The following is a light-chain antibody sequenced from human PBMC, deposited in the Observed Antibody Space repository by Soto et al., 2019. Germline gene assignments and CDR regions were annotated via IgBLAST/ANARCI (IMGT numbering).Light chain of an antibody. CDR1: QGISSY. CDR2: AAS. Sequence: IQLTQSPSSLSASVGDRVTINCRASQGISSYLAWYQQKPGKAPKFLIYAASTLQSGVPSRFSGSGSGTEFTLTISSLQPDDFATYYCQQYNTYLWTFGQGTKVDIK. V-gene: IGKV1-9*01. J-gene: IGKJ1*01. CDR3: QQYNTYLWT.